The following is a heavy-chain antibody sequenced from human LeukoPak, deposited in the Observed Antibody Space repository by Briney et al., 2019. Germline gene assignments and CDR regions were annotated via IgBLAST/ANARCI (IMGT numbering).Heavy chain of an antibody. CDR3: ARHRGPLNEQWLVNLDY. D-gene: IGHD6-19*01. V-gene: IGHV5-51*01. CDR2: IYPGDSDT. J-gene: IGHJ4*02. Sequence: NPGESLKISCKGSGYSFTSYWIGWVRQMPGKGLEWMGIIYPGDSDTRYSPSFQGQVTISADKSISTAYLQWSSLKASDTAMYYCARHRGPLNEQWLVNLDYWGQGTLVTVSS. CDR1: GYSFTSYW.